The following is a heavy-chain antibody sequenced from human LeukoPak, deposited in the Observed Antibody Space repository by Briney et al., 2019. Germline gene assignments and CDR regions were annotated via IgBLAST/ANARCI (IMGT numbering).Heavy chain of an antibody. D-gene: IGHD3-10*01. CDR2: IYTSGST. CDR3: ARDSGEDGWFGEPITAFDY. Sequence: SETLSLTCAVSGYSISSGYYWSWIRQPAGKGLEWIGRIYTSGSTNYNPSLKSRVTMSVDTSKNQFSLKLSSVTAADTAVYYCARDSGEDGWFGEPITAFDYWGQGTLVTVSS. CDR1: GYSISSGYY. J-gene: IGHJ4*02. V-gene: IGHV4-4*07.